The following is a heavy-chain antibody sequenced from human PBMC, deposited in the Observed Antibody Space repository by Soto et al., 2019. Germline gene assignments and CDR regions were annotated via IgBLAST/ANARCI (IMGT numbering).Heavy chain of an antibody. Sequence: GWLGASCSASGCTFSDFAMSEFRKAPGKGLEWVSTFTAAGRNTFYADSRKGRLTISRDNSKSTLYLHVNSLRVDDTDVYYRAKMGGGNLPKLFHVWVHGTLVTVYS. CDR1: GCTFSDFA. J-gene: IGHJ1*01. CDR2: FTAAGRNT. CDR3: AKMGGGNLPKLFHV. D-gene: IGHD6-6*01. V-gene: IGHV3-23*01.